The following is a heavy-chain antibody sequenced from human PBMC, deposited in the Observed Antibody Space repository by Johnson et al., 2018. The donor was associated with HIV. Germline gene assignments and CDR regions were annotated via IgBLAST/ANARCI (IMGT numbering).Heavy chain of an antibody. CDR1: GFTFGIYG. Sequence: QVQLVESGGGVVQPGTSLRLSCAASGFTFGIYGMHWVRQAPGKGLEWVALISYDGSNEYYGDSVQGRFSISRDNSKKKLYLQMNSLRPEDTAVYYCAKDRAEVVVVHDALDMWGQGTMVTVSS. CDR2: ISYDGSNE. J-gene: IGHJ3*02. CDR3: AKDRAEVVVVHDALDM. D-gene: IGHD3-22*01. V-gene: IGHV3-30*18.